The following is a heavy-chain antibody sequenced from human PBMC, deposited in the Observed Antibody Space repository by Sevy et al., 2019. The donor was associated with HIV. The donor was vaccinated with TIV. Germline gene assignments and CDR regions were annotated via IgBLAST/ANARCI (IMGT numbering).Heavy chain of an antibody. CDR2: IKQDGSEK. V-gene: IGHV3-7*03. J-gene: IGHJ6*02. Sequence: GGSLRLSCAASGFTVSSYWMSWVRQAPGKGLEWVANIKQDGSEKYYVDSVKGRLTISRDNAKNSLYLQMNSLRAEDTAVYYCARDWECTGGVCYFMDVWGQGTTVTVSS. CDR3: ARDWECTGGVCYFMDV. D-gene: IGHD2-8*02. CDR1: GFTVSSYW.